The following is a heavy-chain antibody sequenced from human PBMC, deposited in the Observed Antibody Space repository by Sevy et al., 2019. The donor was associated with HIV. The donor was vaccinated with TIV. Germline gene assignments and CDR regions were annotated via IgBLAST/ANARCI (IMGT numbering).Heavy chain of an antibody. CDR1: GFTFSNYA. Sequence: GGSLRLSCAASGFTFSNYAMSWVRQAPGKGLEWVSVITISGGTTYYADSVKGRFTISRDSSKNKLYLQMNSLRAEDTAVYYCAKDRVSGTYYTGDFDYWGQGTLVTVSS. J-gene: IGHJ4*02. CDR3: AKDRVSGTYYTGDFDY. CDR2: ITISGGTT. D-gene: IGHD3-10*01. V-gene: IGHV3-23*01.